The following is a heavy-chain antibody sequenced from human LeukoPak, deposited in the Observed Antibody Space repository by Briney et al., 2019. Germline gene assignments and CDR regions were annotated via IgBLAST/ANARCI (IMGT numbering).Heavy chain of an antibody. CDR1: GGSISSSSYY. V-gene: IGHV4-39*07. CDR3: ARDLAIETTYLDAFDI. J-gene: IGHJ3*02. CDR2: IYYSGST. D-gene: IGHD4-17*01. Sequence: PSETLSLTCTVSGGSISSSSYYWGWIRQPPGKGLEWIGSIYYSGSTYYNPSLESRVTISVDTSKNQFSLKLSSVTAADTAVYYCARDLAIETTYLDAFDIWGQGTMVTVSS.